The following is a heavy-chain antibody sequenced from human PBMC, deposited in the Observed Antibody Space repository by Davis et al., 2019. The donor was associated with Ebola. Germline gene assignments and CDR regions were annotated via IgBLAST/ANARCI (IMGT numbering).Heavy chain of an antibody. CDR2: ISWDGRST. D-gene: IGHD3-22*01. CDR3: TAYDSTFRNY. V-gene: IGHV3-43D*03. J-gene: IGHJ4*02. CDR1: GFTLGDYA. Sequence: PGGSLRLSCAASGFTLGDYAMHWVRQAPGKGLEWVSLISWDGRSTAYADSVRDRFSISRDNSRNFLYLQMNGLRAEDTALYYCTAYDSTFRNYWGQGTLVTVSS.